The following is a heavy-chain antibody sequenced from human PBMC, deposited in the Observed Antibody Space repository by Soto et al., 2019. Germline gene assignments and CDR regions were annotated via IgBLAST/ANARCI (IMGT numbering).Heavy chain of an antibody. V-gene: IGHV3-30-3*01. D-gene: IGHD6-13*01. CDR3: AASLRGSSWHHYFDS. J-gene: IGHJ4*02. CDR2: ISPDGVYK. CDR1: GYTFTSYA. Sequence: SRKASGYTFTSYAMHWVRQAPGKGLEWVAVISPDGVYKYYADSVEGRFTISRDNSKNTLYVQMNSLRAEDTAVYYCAASLRGSSWHHYFDSWGQGSLVTVSS.